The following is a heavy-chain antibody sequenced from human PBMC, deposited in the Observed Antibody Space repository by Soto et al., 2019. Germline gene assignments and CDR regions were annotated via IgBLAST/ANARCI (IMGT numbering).Heavy chain of an antibody. D-gene: IGHD5-18*01. CDR3: PHTPTLYSYLFNSNAFDI. CDR1: GFSLSTSGVG. J-gene: IGHJ3*02. CDR2: IYWEDDK. Sequence: QITLKESGPTLVKPTQTLTLTCTFSGFSLSTSGVGVAWIRQPPGKALERLAVIYWEDDKRYSPSLKSRLTIPKGTSKYQVVLTKPNMHPVDQATYYCPHTPTLYSYLFNSNAFDIWGQGTTVTVSS. V-gene: IGHV2-5*02.